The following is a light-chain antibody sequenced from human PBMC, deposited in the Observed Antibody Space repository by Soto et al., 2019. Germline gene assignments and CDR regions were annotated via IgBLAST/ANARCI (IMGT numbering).Light chain of an antibody. CDR2: EVR. V-gene: IGLV2-14*01. Sequence: QSALTQPASVSGSPGQSITIFCAGTMRDIGAYNLVSWYQQHPGRAPQLIIYEVRNRPSGSSFRFSGSKSGNTASLTISGLQAEDEADYYCSSFTYRSSLIFGGGTKVTVL. CDR3: SSFTYRSSLI. CDR1: MRDIGAYNL. J-gene: IGLJ2*01.